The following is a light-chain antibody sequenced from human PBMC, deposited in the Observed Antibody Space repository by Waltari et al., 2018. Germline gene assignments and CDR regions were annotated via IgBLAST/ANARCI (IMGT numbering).Light chain of an antibody. CDR2: EDD. V-gene: IGLV1-51*01. CDR1: SPSIGYKY. J-gene: IGLJ2*01. Sequence: QSVLPQPPSVSAASGQKVTSSCSGSSPSIGYKYVYWYQQFPGTAPKLLIYEDDKRPSGVPGRFSGSKSGTSATLDIHGLQTGDEADYYCGTWDSSMSVGVLGGGTKVTVL. CDR3: GTWDSSMSVGV.